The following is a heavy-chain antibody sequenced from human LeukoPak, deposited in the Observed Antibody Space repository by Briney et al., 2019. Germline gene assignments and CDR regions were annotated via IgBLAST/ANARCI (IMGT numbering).Heavy chain of an antibody. CDR3: ARESGYSYGYGFDY. V-gene: IGHV3-21*04. CDR2: ISGSSSHI. CDR1: GFTFSSYS. J-gene: IGHJ4*02. Sequence: GGSLRLSCAASGFTFSSYSMNWVRQAPGKGLEWVSSISGSSSHIYYADSVKGRFTISRDNAKNSLYLQMNSLRAEDTAVYYCARESGYSYGYGFDYWGQGTLVTVSS. D-gene: IGHD5-18*01.